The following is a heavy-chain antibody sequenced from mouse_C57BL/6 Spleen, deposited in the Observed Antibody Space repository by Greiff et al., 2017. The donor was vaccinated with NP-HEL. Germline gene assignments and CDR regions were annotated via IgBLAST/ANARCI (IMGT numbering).Heavy chain of an antibody. V-gene: IGHV3-6*01. CDR1: GYSITSGYY. Sequence: ESGPGLVKPSQSLSLTCSVTGYSITSGYYWNWIRQLPGNKLEWMGYISYDGSNNYNPSLKNRIPITRYTSKYQFFLKLNSVTTEDTATYYCAREGDYYGSSFSWFAYWGQGTLVTVSA. J-gene: IGHJ3*01. CDR3: AREGDYYGSSFSWFAY. CDR2: ISYDGSN. D-gene: IGHD1-1*01.